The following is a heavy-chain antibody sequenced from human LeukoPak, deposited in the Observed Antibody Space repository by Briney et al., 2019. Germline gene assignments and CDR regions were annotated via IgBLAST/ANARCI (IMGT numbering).Heavy chain of an antibody. CDR1: GGSISSYY. V-gene: IGHV4-4*07. Sequence: SETLSLTCTVSGGSISSYYWSWIRQPAGKGLEWIGRTYTSGSTNYNPSLKSRVTMSVDTSKNQFSLKLSSVTAADTAVYYCARSGSFSDWFDPWGQGTLVTVSS. CDR3: ARSGSFSDWFDP. D-gene: IGHD1-26*01. CDR2: TYTSGST. J-gene: IGHJ5*02.